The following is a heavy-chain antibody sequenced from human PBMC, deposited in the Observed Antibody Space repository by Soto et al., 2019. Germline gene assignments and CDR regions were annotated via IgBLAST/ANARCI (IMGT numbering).Heavy chain of an antibody. D-gene: IGHD3-9*01. J-gene: IGHJ4*02. CDR3: ARGVYYDILTGYYDY. V-gene: IGHV4-34*01. Sequence: SETLSLTCAVYGGSFSGYYWSWIRQPPGKGLEWIGAINHSGSTNYNPALKSRVTISVDTSKNQFSLKLSSVTAADTAVYYCARGVYYDILTGYYDYWGQGTLVTVSS. CDR1: GGSFSGYY. CDR2: INHSGST.